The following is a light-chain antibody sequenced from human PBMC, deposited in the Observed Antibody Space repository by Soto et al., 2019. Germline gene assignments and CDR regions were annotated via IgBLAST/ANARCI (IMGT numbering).Light chain of an antibody. CDR3: QQYGSSPQTWT. J-gene: IGKJ1*01. CDR2: GAS. Sequence: EIVLTQSPGTLSLSPGERATLSCRASQSVSSTYLAWYQQRPGQAPRLLIYGASSRATGIPDRFSGSGSGTDFTLTISRLEPEDFAVYYSQQYGSSPQTWTFGQGTKVEVK. CDR1: QSVSSTY. V-gene: IGKV3-20*01.